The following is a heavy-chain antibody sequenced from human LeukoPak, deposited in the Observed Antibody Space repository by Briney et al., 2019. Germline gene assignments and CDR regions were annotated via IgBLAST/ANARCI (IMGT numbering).Heavy chain of an antibody. Sequence: GGSLRLSCAASGFTFSSYSMTWVRQAPGKGLEWVSVISGSGGATYYADSVKGRFTISRDNSKNTLRLQMNSLRAEDTAVYYCATAAMVRGVDYFDSWGQGTLVTVSS. CDR2: ISGSGGAT. J-gene: IGHJ4*02. V-gene: IGHV3-23*01. CDR3: ATAAMVRGVDYFDS. CDR1: GFTFSSYS. D-gene: IGHD3-10*01.